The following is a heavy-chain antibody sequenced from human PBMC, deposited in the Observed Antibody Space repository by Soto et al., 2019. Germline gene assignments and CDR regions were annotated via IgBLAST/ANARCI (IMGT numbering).Heavy chain of an antibody. CDR1: GGTFSSYA. CDR2: IIPISGTA. CDR3: ARSQGSSTSLEIYYYYYYGMDV. D-gene: IGHD2-2*01. Sequence: QVQLVQSGAEVKKPGSSVKVSCKASGGTFSSYAISWVRQAPGQGLEWMGGIIPISGTANYAQKFQGRVTITADESTSTAYMELSSLRSEDKAVYYCARSQGSSTSLEIYYYYYYGMDVWGQGTTVTLSS. J-gene: IGHJ6*02. V-gene: IGHV1-69*01.